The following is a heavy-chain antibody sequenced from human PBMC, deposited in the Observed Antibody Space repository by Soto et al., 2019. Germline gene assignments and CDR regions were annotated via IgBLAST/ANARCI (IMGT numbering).Heavy chain of an antibody. CDR2: INPSGGST. CDR3: ARAGTSVVVPAAIQFPHIDY. V-gene: IGHV1-46*02. D-gene: IGHD2-2*02. J-gene: IGHJ4*02. CDR1: GYTFNSYF. Sequence: ASVKVSCKASGYTFNSYFMHWVRQAPGQGLEWMGVINPSGGSTSYAQKFLGRVTMTRDTSTSTVYMELSSLRSEDTAVYYCARAGTSVVVPAAIQFPHIDYWGQGTLVTVPQ.